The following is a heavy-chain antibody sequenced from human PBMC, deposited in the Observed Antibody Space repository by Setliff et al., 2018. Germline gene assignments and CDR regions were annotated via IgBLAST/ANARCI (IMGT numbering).Heavy chain of an antibody. J-gene: IGHJ3*02. V-gene: IGHV4-4*07. Sequence: SETLSLTCTVSGGSISSYYWSWIRQPAGKGLDWIGHIYIGGSANYNPSLKSRVTMSIATSKNQLSLKLNSVTAADTGIYYCARENWGSGYDYGFDIWGPGTMVTVSS. CDR1: GGSISSYY. CDR3: ARENWGSGYDYGFDI. D-gene: IGHD3-22*01. CDR2: IYIGGSA.